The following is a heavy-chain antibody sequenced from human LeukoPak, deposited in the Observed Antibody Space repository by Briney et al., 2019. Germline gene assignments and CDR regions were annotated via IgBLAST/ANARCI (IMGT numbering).Heavy chain of an antibody. Sequence: GGSLRLSCAASGFTFSSYGMHWVRQAPGKGLEWVAFIRYDGNNKYYADSVKGRFTISRDNSKNTLYLQMNSLRAEDTAVYYCTKLLTGGYNSGQNDYWGQGILVTVSS. CDR2: IRYDGNNK. D-gene: IGHD5-18*01. CDR1: GFTFSSYG. CDR3: TKLLTGGYNSGQNDY. V-gene: IGHV3-30*02. J-gene: IGHJ4*02.